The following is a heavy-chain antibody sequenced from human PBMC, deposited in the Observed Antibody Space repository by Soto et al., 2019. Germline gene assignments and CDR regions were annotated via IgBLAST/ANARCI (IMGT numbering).Heavy chain of an antibody. CDR2: ISGSGGST. Sequence: GGSLRLSCAASGFTFSSYAMSWVRQAPGKGLEWVSAISGSGGSTYYADSVKGRFTISRDNSKNTLYLQMNSLRAEDTAVYYCAKDLSGSYRTYYYYGMDVWGQGTTVT. CDR1: GFTFSSYA. J-gene: IGHJ6*02. D-gene: IGHD1-26*01. CDR3: AKDLSGSYRTYYYYGMDV. V-gene: IGHV3-23*01.